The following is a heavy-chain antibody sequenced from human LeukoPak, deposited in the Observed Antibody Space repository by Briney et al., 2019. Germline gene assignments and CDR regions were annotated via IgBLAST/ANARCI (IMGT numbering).Heavy chain of an antibody. CDR1: GLTFRNYA. J-gene: IGHJ4*02. CDR3: AKGGHYSFFDY. CDR2: ISGDGTET. Sequence: GGSLRLSCAASGLTFRNYAMTWVREAPGKRLGWVSTISGDGTETFFADSVKGRFTISRDNSKSTVSLQMNSLRVEDMAVYYCAKGGHYSFFDYWGQGTLVSVSS. D-gene: IGHD2-15*01. V-gene: IGHV3-23*01.